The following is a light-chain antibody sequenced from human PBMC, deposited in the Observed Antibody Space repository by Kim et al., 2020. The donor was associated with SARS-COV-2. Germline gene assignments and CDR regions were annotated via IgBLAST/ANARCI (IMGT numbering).Light chain of an antibody. CDR1: QGINTY. CDR3: QQLDSYPFS. Sequence: AAVGDRVTSTCRASQGINTYLAWYQQKPGKASKLLIYAASTLQSGVPSRFSGSGSGTDFTLTISSLQPEDFATYYCQQLDSYPFSFGGGTKVEIK. CDR2: AAS. J-gene: IGKJ4*01. V-gene: IGKV1-9*01.